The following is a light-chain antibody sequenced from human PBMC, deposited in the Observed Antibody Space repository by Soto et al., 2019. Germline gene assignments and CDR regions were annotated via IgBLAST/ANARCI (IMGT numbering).Light chain of an antibody. V-gene: IGKV1-5*03. CDR2: KAS. Sequence: DIQMTLSPSTLSASVGDRVTITCRASQSISTWLAWYQQKPGKAPKLLIYKASSLKGGVPSRFSGSGSGTEFTRAICSLQPDHFATYYCQQYIHRRTFGQGITVDIK. CDR1: QSISTW. J-gene: IGKJ1*01. CDR3: QQYIHRRT.